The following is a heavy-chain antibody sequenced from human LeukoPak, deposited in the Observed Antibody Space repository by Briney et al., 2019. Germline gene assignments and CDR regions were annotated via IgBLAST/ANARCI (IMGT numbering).Heavy chain of an antibody. D-gene: IGHD1-26*01. J-gene: IGHJ4*02. CDR1: GGSISSYY. CDR2: IYYSGST. Sequence: SETLSLTCTVSGGSISSYYWSWIRQPPGKGLEWIGYIYYSGSTNYNPSLKSRVTISVDTSKNQFSLKLSSVTAADTAVYYCARQSGRGRRFDYWGQGTLVTVSS. V-gene: IGHV4-59*08. CDR3: ARQSGRGRRFDY.